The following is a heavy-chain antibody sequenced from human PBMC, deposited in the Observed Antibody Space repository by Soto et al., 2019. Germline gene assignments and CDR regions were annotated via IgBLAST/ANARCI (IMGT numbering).Heavy chain of an antibody. V-gene: IGHV3-23*01. CDR3: AKVFYYYDSSGYYYFDY. D-gene: IGHD3-22*01. Sequence: GGSLRLSCAASGFTFSSYAVSWVRQAPGKGPGWISSISGSGSTIYYADSVKGRFTISRDNSKNTLYLQMGSLRAEDTAVYYCAKVFYYYDSSGYYYFDYWGQGTLVTVSS. CDR1: GFTFSSYA. J-gene: IGHJ4*02. CDR2: ISGSGSTI.